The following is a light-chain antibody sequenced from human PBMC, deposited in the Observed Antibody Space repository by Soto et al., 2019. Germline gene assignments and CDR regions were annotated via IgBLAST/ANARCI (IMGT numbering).Light chain of an antibody. J-gene: IGKJ1*01. CDR1: QSVSSSY. CDR2: GAS. Sequence: EIVLTQSPGTLSLSPGERATLSCRASQSVSSSYLAWYQQKPGQAPRLLIYGASSRATGIPDRFSGSVSGTDFTLTISRREPEDFAVYYCQQYGSSPTFGQGNKVEIK. CDR3: QQYGSSPT. V-gene: IGKV3-20*01.